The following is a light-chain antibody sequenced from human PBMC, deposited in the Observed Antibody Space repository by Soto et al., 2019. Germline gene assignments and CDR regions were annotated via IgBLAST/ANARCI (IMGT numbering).Light chain of an antibody. CDR3: RSYAGSSMFV. CDR2: EVV. V-gene: IGLV2-23*02. CDR1: SSDVGPYNL. J-gene: IGLJ2*01. Sequence: QSALTQPASVSGSPGQSITISCIGSSSDVGPYNLVSWYQHHPGKAPKLMISEVVKRPSGVSNRFSGSKSGNTASLTISGLQAEDEADYYCRSYAGSSMFVFGGGTKLTVL.